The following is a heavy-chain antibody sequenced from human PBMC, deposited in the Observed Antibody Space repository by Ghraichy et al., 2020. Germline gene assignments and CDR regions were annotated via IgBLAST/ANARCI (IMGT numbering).Heavy chain of an antibody. Sequence: ESLNISCTVSGGSISSSSYYWGWIRQPPGKGLEWIGSIYYSGSTYYNPSLKSRVTISVDTSKNQFSLKLSSVTAADTAVYYCATLYSSGWYWYGMDVWGQGTTVTVSS. V-gene: IGHV4-39*01. CDR3: ATLYSSGWYWYGMDV. CDR2: IYYSGST. D-gene: IGHD6-19*01. J-gene: IGHJ6*02. CDR1: GGSISSSSYY.